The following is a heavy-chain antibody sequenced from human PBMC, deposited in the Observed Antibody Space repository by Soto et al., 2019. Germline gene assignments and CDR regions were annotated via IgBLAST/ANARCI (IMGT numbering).Heavy chain of an antibody. D-gene: IGHD2-2*01. Sequence: VGSLRLSCAASGFTFSSYGMHWVRQAPGKGLEWVAVIWYDGSNKYYADSVKGRFTISRDNSKNTLYLQMNSLRAEDTAVYYCARDRSDIVVVPAAKDNMGYGMDVWGQGTTVTVSS. J-gene: IGHJ6*02. CDR3: ARDRSDIVVVPAAKDNMGYGMDV. V-gene: IGHV3-33*01. CDR1: GFTFSSYG. CDR2: IWYDGSNK.